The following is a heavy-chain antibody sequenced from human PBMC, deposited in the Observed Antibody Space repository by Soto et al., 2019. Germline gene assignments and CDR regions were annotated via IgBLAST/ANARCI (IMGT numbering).Heavy chain of an antibody. CDR3: ARLMTTVTSNWFDP. J-gene: IGHJ5*02. CDR1: GFTFSDYY. D-gene: IGHD4-4*01. V-gene: IGHV3-11*01. CDR2: ISSSGSTI. Sequence: GGSLRLSCAASGFTFSDYYMSWIRQAPGKGLEWVSYISSSGSTIYYADSVKGRFTISRHNAKNTLYLQMNSLRAEDTAVYYCARLMTTVTSNWFDPWGQGTLVTVSS.